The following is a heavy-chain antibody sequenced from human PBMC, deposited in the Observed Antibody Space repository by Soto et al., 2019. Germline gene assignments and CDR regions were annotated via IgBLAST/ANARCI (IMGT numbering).Heavy chain of an antibody. V-gene: IGHV4-34*01. CDR3: ARAHRLLWFGEFPLDY. D-gene: IGHD3-10*01. Sequence: QVQLQQWGAGLLKPSETLSLTCAVYGGSFSGYYWSWIRQPPGKGLEWIGEINHSGSTNYNPSLRSRVTISVVTSKNQCSLKLSSVPDAAPAVYYCARAHRLLWFGEFPLDYWGQGTLVTVSS. CDR2: INHSGST. J-gene: IGHJ4*02. CDR1: GGSFSGYY.